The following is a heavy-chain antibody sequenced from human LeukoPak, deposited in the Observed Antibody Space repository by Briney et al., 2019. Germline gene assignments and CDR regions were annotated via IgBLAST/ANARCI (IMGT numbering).Heavy chain of an antibody. CDR1: GFTVSSNY. J-gene: IGHJ4*02. Sequence: GGSLRLSCAASGFTVSSNYMSWVRQAPGKGLEWVSVIYSGGSTYYADSVKGRSTISRDNSKNTLYLQMNSLRAEDTAVYYCARGSNYYDSSGYSDYWGQGTLVTVSS. CDR3: ARGSNYYDSSGYSDY. CDR2: IYSGGST. D-gene: IGHD3-22*01. V-gene: IGHV3-66*01.